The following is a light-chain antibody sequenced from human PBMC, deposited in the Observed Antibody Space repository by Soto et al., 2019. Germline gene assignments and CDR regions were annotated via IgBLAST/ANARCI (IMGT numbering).Light chain of an antibody. CDR1: QSLLHGNGYNF. Sequence: DIVMTQSPLSLHVTPGEPASISCRSSQSLLHGNGYNFLDWYLQKPGQSPQLLIYLGSHRASGVPNRFSDRGSGTDFTLKISTVEAEDGGGYYFIQTLQTPWTFGQGTNVGIK. J-gene: IGKJ1*01. CDR3: IQTLQTPWT. V-gene: IGKV2-28*01. CDR2: LGS.